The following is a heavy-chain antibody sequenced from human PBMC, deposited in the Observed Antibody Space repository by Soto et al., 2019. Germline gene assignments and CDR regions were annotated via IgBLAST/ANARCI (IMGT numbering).Heavy chain of an antibody. CDR2: ISAHNGNT. V-gene: IGHV1-18*01. Sequence: QVQLVQSGAEVKKPGASVKVSCKASGYSFASYGISWVRQAPGQGLEWVGWISAHNGNTEYVQKFRGRVTMTTETSTSTAYMELRSLTSDDTAIYYCARDTMVTSNWFDPWGQGTLVTVSS. CDR3: ARDTMVTSNWFDP. J-gene: IGHJ5*02. CDR1: GYSFASYG. D-gene: IGHD2-21*02.